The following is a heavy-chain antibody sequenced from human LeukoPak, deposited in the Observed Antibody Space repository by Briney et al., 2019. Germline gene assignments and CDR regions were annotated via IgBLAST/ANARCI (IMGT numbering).Heavy chain of an antibody. Sequence: ASVKVSCKASGYTFTDYYIHWVRQAPGQGLESVGCIDPDSGGTKYAQKFQGRVTMTRDTSISTAYMEMSSLRSDDTAVYYCAREYYDTSGTKYALDIWGQGPTVTVSS. J-gene: IGHJ3*02. V-gene: IGHV1-2*02. CDR2: IDPDSGGT. CDR1: GYTFTDYY. CDR3: AREYYDTSGTKYALDI. D-gene: IGHD3-22*01.